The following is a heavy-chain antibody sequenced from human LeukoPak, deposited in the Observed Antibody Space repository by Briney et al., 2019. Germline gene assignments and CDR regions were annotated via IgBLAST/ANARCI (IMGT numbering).Heavy chain of an antibody. CDR1: GGTFSSYA. CDR3: ATSEEVFCSSTSCYSYYFDY. V-gene: IGHV1-2*02. Sequence: GASVKVSCKASGGTFSSYAISWVRQAPGQGLEWMGWINPNSGGTNYAQKFQGRVTMTRDTSISTAYMELSSLRSEDTAVYYCATSEEVFCSSTSCYSYYFDYWGQGTLVTVSS. D-gene: IGHD2-2*01. CDR2: INPNSGGT. J-gene: IGHJ4*02.